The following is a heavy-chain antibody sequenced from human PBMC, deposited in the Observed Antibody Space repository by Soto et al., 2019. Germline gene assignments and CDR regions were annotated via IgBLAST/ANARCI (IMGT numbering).Heavy chain of an antibody. CDR3: TRLYSSGFDY. CDR2: ISRNSETI. V-gene: IGHV3-9*01. J-gene: IGHJ4*02. CDR1: GFTVDDYA. D-gene: IGHD6-19*01. Sequence: GGSLRLSCAASGFTVDDYAMHWVRQAPGKGLEWVSGISRNSETIDYADSVKGRFTISRDNAKSSLFLQMNSLRPDDTAVYYCTRLYSSGFDYWGQGALVTVSS.